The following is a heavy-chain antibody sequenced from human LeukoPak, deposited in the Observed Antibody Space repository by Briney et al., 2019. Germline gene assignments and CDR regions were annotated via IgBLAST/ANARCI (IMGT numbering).Heavy chain of an antibody. CDR1: GDSISRYC. V-gene: IGHV4-59*07. CDR3: ARSQGAYFDY. Sequence: SHTLSLTCTVSGDSISRYCWSWIRQPPGKGPECIGYISYSGRTNYNPSLKSRVTISLDTSKNHFSLNLTSETAADRAVFYCARSQGAYFDYWGQGILVSVSS. J-gene: IGHJ4*02. CDR2: ISYSGRT.